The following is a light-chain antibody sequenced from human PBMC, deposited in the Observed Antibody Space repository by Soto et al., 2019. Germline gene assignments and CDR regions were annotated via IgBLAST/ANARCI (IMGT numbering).Light chain of an antibody. CDR1: TSNLGSNY. J-gene: IGLJ2*01. V-gene: IGLV1-47*02. CDR2: TDN. Sequence: QSVLTQPPSSSGTPGQRVTISCSGSTSNLGSNYVYWYQHLPGTAPKLLIYTDNQRPSGVPDRFSGSKSGTSASLAISGLRYEDEADYFCAAWDDNLRGYWVFGGGTKLTVL. CDR3: AAWDDNLRGYWV.